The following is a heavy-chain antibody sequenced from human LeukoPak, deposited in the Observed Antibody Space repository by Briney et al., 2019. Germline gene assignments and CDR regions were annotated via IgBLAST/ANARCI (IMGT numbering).Heavy chain of an antibody. V-gene: IGHV3-21*01. CDR2: ISSSSSYI. D-gene: IGHD1-26*01. CDR3: ARGGQGELLDY. Sequence: GGSLRLSCVASGFTFSSYSMNWVRQAPGKGLEWVSSISSSSSYIYYADSVKGRFTISRDNAKNSLYLQMNSLRAEDTAVYYCARGGQGELLDYWGQGTLVTVPS. CDR1: GFTFSSYS. J-gene: IGHJ4*02.